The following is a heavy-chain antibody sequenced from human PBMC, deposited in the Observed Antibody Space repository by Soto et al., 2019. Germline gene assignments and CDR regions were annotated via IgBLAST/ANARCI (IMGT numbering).Heavy chain of an antibody. D-gene: IGHD3-3*01. CDR3: ARVPHDYGDFWYFDY. J-gene: IGHJ4*02. V-gene: IGHV6-1*01. CDR2: TYYRSKWYN. Sequence: SQTLSLTCAISGDSVSSSSAAWNWIRQSPSRGLEWLGRTYYRSKWYNDYAISVKSRITMNPDTSKNQFSLQLDSVTPEDTALYYCARVPHDYGDFWYFDYWGPGTLVTVSS. CDR1: GDSVSSSSAA.